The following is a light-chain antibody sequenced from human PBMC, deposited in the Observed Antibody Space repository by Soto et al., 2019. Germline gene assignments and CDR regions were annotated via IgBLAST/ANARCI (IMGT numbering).Light chain of an antibody. V-gene: IGLV2-14*01. CDR3: SSYASSGAVV. Sequence: QSALTQPASVSGSPGQSITISCTGSTDDIGTYEYVSWHQHHPGKAPKLMIYEVNNRPSGVSHRFSGSKSGNTASLTFSGLQPEDEADYYCSSYASSGAVVFGGGTKLTVL. CDR2: EVN. J-gene: IGLJ3*02. CDR1: TDDIGTYEY.